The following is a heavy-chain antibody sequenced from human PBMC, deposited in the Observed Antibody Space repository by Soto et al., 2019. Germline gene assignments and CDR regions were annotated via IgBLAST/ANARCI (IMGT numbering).Heavy chain of an antibody. CDR3: ARSRSGAVPDSFGY. CDR1: GFMFSRYA. V-gene: IGHV3-30-3*01. J-gene: IGHJ1*01. D-gene: IGHD3-3*01. Sequence: QVQLVESGGRVVQPGGSLRLSCAASGFMFSRYAIHWVRQAPGKGLEWVAVISKDGSVNYYADSVRGRFSISRDKSKNTVYLEMNGMRYDDTAVFYCARSRSGAVPDSFGYWGQGTLVTVSS. CDR2: ISKDGSVN.